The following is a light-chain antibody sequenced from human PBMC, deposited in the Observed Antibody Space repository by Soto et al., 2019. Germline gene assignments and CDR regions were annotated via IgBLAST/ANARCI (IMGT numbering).Light chain of an antibody. CDR2: GAS. J-gene: IGKJ1*01. CDR1: QRISDT. CDR3: QQYNNWPWT. V-gene: IGKV3-15*01. Sequence: DRVLTQSPATLSVSPGARATLSSRARQRISDTLAWYQQKPGQAPRLLIHGASPRAPGFPARFSGSGSGTHFTLTISSLQSEDFAVYYCQQYNNWPWTFGQATKVDIK.